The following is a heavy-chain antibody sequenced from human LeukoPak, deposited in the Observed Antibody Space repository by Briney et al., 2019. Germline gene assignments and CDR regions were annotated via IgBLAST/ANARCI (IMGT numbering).Heavy chain of an antibody. CDR2: IIPIFGTA. V-gene: IGHV1-69*05. CDR3: AREPLGVVPAAIHR. Sequence: SVKVSCKASGGTFISYAINWVREAPGQGLEWMGRIIPIFGTANYAQKFQGRVTITTDESTSTAYMELSSLRSEDTAVYYCAREPLGVVPAAIHRWGQGTRVTVSS. J-gene: IGHJ5*02. CDR1: GGTFISYA. D-gene: IGHD2-2*01.